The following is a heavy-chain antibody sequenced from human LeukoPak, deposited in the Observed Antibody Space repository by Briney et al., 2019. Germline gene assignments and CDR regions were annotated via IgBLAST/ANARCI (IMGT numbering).Heavy chain of an antibody. J-gene: IGHJ6*03. CDR3: AKDAVTTDYYYMDV. V-gene: IGHV3-30*18. CDR2: ISYDGSNK. Sequence: PGGSLRLSCAASGFTFSSYGMHWVRQAPGKGLEWVAVISYDGSNKYYADSVKGRFTISRGNSKNTLYLQMNSLRAEDTAVYYCAKDAVTTDYYYMDVWGKGTTVTVSS. CDR1: GFTFSSYG. D-gene: IGHD4-11*01.